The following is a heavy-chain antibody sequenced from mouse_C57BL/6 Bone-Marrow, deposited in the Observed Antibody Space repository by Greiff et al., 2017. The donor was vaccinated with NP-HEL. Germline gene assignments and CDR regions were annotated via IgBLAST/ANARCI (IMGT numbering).Heavy chain of an antibody. Sequence: QVQLQQPGAELVRPGSSVKLSCKASGYTFTSYWMHWVKQRPIQGLEWIGNIDPSDSETHYNQKFKDKATLTVDKSSSTAYMQLSSLTSEDSAVYYCARDGNYHYWYFDVWGTGTTVTVSS. V-gene: IGHV1-52*01. J-gene: IGHJ1*03. CDR3: ARDGNYHYWYFDV. CDR1: GYTFTSYW. CDR2: IDPSDSET. D-gene: IGHD2-1*01.